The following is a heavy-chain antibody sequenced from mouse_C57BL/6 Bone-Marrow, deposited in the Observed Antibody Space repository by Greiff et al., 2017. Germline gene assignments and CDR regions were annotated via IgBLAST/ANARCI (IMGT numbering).Heavy chain of an antibody. V-gene: IGHV5-6*01. J-gene: IGHJ2*01. D-gene: IGHD1-1*01. CDR3: ARRGLQRSLCYLDY. Sequence: DVQLVESGGDLVKPGGSLKLSCAASGFTFSSYGMSWVRQTPDKRLEWVATISSGGSYTYYPDSVKGRFTISRDNAKNTLYLQMSSLKSEDTAMYYCARRGLQRSLCYLDYWGQGTTLTVSS. CDR1: GFTFSSYG. CDR2: ISSGGSYT.